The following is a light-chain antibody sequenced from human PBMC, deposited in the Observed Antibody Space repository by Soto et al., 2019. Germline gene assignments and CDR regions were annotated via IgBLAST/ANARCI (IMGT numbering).Light chain of an antibody. J-gene: IGLJ1*01. Sequence: QSALTQPPSASGSRGQSVTISCTGTSSDAGGYNYVSWYQQHPGKPPKLMIYEVSERPSGGPDRFSGSKSSNSASLTVSGLQAEEEADYYCSSYAGSNNFVFGTGTKFTVL. CDR3: SSYAGSNNFV. CDR2: EVS. V-gene: IGLV2-8*01. CDR1: SSDAGGYNY.